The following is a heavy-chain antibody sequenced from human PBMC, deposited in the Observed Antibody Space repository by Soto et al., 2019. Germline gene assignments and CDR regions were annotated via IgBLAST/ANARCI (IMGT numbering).Heavy chain of an antibody. CDR1: GFSLSTTRVG. CDR2: IYWDDDK. CDR3: AHTLVAGLGYYFDY. J-gene: IGHJ4*02. D-gene: IGHD6-19*01. V-gene: IGHV2-5*02. Sequence: QITLKESGPTLVKPTQTLTLTCTFSGFSLSTTRVGVGWIRQPPGKALEWLALIYWDDDKRYSPFLKSRLTIPKDPSKSHVVLTMTNMDPMDTATYFCAHTLVAGLGYYFDYWGQGTLVTVSS.